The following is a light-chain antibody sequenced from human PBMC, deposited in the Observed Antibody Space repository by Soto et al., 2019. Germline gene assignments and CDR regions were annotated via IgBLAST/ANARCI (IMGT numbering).Light chain of an antibody. CDR2: DAS. CDR3: QQYHSYRT. Sequence: DIQMTQSPSTLSASVGERVTITCRASQSISTWLAWYQQKPGKAPKLLIFDASSLESGVPSRFSGSGSGTEFTHTISTLQPDDFATYYCQQYHSYRTFGQGTKVDIK. V-gene: IGKV1-5*01. J-gene: IGKJ1*01. CDR1: QSISTW.